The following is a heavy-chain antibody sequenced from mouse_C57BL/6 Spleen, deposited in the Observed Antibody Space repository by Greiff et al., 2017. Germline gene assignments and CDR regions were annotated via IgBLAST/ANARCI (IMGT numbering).Heavy chain of an antibody. D-gene: IGHD2-1*01. J-gene: IGHJ3*01. CDR3: ARRGGNYEWFAY. CDR1: GYAFSSYW. V-gene: IGHV1-80*01. Sequence: QVQLKQSGAELVKPGASVKISCKASGYAFSSYWMNWVKQRPGKGLEWIGQIYPGDGDTNYNGKSKGKATLTADKSSSAAYMQLSSLTSEDSAVYFCARRGGNYEWFAYWGQGTLVTVSA. CDR2: IYPGDGDT.